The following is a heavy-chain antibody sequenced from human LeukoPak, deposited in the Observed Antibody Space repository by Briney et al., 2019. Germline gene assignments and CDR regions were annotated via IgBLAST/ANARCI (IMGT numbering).Heavy chain of an antibody. J-gene: IGHJ4*02. Sequence: ASVKVSCKASGYTFINYGISWVRQAPGQGLEWMGWITAYNGNTKYAQKFQGRVTMTTDTSTSTAYMELRSLRSDDTAVYYCARDVRSPMVRGVVFDYWGQGTLVTVSS. CDR1: GYTFINYG. V-gene: IGHV1-18*01. D-gene: IGHD3-10*01. CDR3: ARDVRSPMVRGVVFDY. CDR2: ITAYNGNT.